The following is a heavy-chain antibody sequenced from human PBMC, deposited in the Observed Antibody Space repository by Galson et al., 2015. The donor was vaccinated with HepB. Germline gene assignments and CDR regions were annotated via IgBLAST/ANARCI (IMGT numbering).Heavy chain of an antibody. CDR2: ISYDGSNK. J-gene: IGHJ4*02. D-gene: IGHD6-13*01. Sequence: SLRLSCAASGFTFSSYAMHWVRQAPGKGLEWVAVISYDGSNKYYADSVKGRFTISRDNSKNTLYLQMNSLRAEDTAVYYCARVRGSSWGVGDYWGQGTLVTVSS. V-gene: IGHV3-30*04. CDR1: GFTFSSYA. CDR3: ARVRGSSWGVGDY.